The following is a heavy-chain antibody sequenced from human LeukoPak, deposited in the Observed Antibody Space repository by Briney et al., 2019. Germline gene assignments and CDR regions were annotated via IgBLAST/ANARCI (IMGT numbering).Heavy chain of an antibody. CDR3: ACSSSWYYFDY. V-gene: IGHV4-38-2*02. Sequence: PSETLSLTCTVSGYSISSGYYWGWIRQPPGKGLEWIGSIYHSGSTYYNPSLKSRVTISVDTSKNQFSLKLSSVTAADAAVYYCACSSSWYYFDYWGQGTLVTVSS. CDR1: GYSISSGYY. D-gene: IGHD6-13*01. J-gene: IGHJ4*02. CDR2: IYHSGST.